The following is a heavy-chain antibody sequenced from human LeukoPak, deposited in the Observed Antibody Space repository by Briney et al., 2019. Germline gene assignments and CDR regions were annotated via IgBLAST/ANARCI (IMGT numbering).Heavy chain of an antibody. J-gene: IGHJ4*02. CDR3: SRGLDSRKLGY. V-gene: IGHV4-31*03. Sequence: SETLSLTCTVSGASFNSDDQYWNWIRQSPGKGLEWIGSIHPSGMLYNNPSLESRVTMSRDTSKNQFSLNLNSVTAADTAVYFCSRGLDSRKLGYWGQGTLVTVSS. D-gene: IGHD3-22*01. CDR1: GASFNSDDQY. CDR2: IHPSGML.